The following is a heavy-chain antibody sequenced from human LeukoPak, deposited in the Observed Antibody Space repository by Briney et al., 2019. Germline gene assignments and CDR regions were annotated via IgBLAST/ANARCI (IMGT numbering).Heavy chain of an antibody. Sequence: GGSLRLSCLGSGFTFSGYIMDWVRQAPGKGLEWIGRVSRKGNRNSTAYATSVKDRFSISRDDLHKMLHLDMSSLNTEDKSVYYCSRDGTAGHDSAFDLWRPGTMVTVCS. CDR2: VSRKGNRNST. D-gene: IGHD3-22*01. J-gene: IGHJ3*01. CDR1: GFTFSGYI. V-gene: IGHV3-72*01. CDR3: SRDGTAGHDSAFDL.